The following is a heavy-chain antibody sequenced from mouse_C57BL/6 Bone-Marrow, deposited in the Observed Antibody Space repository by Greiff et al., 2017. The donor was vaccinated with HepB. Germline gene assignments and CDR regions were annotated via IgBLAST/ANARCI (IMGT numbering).Heavy chain of an antibody. CDR1: GYTFTSYW. Sequence: QVHVKQSGAELVKPGASVKLSCKASGYTFTSYWMHWVKQRPGQGLEWIGMIHPNSGSTNYNEKFKSKATLTVDKSSSTAYMQLSSLTSEDSAVYYCARARTVVAHDHWGQGTTLTVSS. J-gene: IGHJ2*01. V-gene: IGHV1-64*01. CDR2: IHPNSGST. D-gene: IGHD1-1*01. CDR3: ARARTVVAHDH.